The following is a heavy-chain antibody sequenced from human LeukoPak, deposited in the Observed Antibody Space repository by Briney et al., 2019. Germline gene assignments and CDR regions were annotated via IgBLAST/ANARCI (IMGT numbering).Heavy chain of an antibody. CDR3: WRGGDSCAAALNFLVYYYYCGIDV. V-gene: IGHV4-59*01. D-gene: IGHD6-13*01. CDR2: IYSSGSN. CDR1: GGSFSSYY. Sequence: SETLSLTCTVSGGSFSSYYWSWVRQPPGKGLEWIGSIYSSGSNNNNPSLKSGVTISVEKTTNQSSLKLSSVTAADTSVVYFWRGGDSCAAALNFLVYYYYCGIDVWGHGTTVTVSS. J-gene: IGHJ6*02.